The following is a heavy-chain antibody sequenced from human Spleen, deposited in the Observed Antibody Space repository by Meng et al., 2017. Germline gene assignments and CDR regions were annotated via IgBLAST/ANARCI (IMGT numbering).Heavy chain of an antibody. CDR3: ARELYSSSWSQLGYFQH. V-gene: IGHV1-2*02. CDR1: GYSFTGYY. J-gene: IGHJ1*01. Sequence: ASVKVSCKASGYSFTGYYLHWVRQAPGEGLEGMGWINPNSGGTSYTQKFQGRITMTRDTSISTAYMELSSLRSDDTAVYYCARELYSSSWSQLGYFQHWGQGTLVTVSS. CDR2: INPNSGGT. D-gene: IGHD6-13*01.